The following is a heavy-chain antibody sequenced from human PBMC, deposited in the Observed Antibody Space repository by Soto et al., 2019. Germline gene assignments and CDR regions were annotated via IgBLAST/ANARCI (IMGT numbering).Heavy chain of an antibody. CDR3: AGGSGWLMTD. V-gene: IGHV3-7*04. J-gene: IGHJ4*02. CDR2: IKQDGSEQ. D-gene: IGHD6-19*01. CDR1: GFRFSSYW. Sequence: EVQLVESGRALVQPGGSLRLSCAASGFRFSSYWMSWVRQAPGKGLEWVANIKQDGSEQFYVDSVKGRFTISRDNAKNSQYLQMNSLRVEDTAVYYCAGGSGWLMTDWGQGTLVTVSS.